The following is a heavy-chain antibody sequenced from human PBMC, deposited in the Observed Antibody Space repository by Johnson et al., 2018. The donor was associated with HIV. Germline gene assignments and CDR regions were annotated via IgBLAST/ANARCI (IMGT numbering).Heavy chain of an antibody. D-gene: IGHD1-1*01. CDR3: ARGDIGWNDDFAFDI. V-gene: IGHV3-30*04. CDR1: GFTYSSYA. J-gene: IGHJ3*02. Sequence: QVQLVESGGGVVQPGRSLRLSCVVSGFTYSSYAMHWVRQAPGKGLEWVAVISYDGSNKYYADSVKGRFTISRENSKNTRYLQMNSLRGEDTAVYYCARGDIGWNDDFAFDIWGQGTMVTVSS. CDR2: ISYDGSNK.